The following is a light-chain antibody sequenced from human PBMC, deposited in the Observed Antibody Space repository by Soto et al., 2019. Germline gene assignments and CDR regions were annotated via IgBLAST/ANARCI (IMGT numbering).Light chain of an antibody. CDR3: TSYRGGDLYA. V-gene: IGLV2-14*01. J-gene: IGLJ1*01. CDR2: DVN. CDR1: SSDVGVSNY. Sequence: QSVLTQPASVSGSPGQSITVSCTGISSDVGVSNYVSWYQQHPGKAPRLIIFDVNNRPSGVSPRFSGSKSGNTASLTISGIQAEDEAHYFCTSYRGGDLYAFGSGTKVTVL.